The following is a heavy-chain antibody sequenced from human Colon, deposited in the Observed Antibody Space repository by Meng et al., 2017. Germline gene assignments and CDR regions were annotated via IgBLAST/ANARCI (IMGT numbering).Heavy chain of an antibody. CDR3: ARSVRLGVAGKSGAY. D-gene: IGHD6-19*01. CDR2: INHTGNT. J-gene: IGHJ4*02. CDR1: GGSFSGYS. Sequence: RLKKWGAGWLKPSESWSLTCAVYGGSFSGYSWSWIRQPPGKGLEWIGEINHTGNTSYNPSLKSRLTISVDTSKNQFSLNLSSVTAADTALYYCARSVRLGVAGKSGAYWGQGTLVTVSS. V-gene: IGHV4-34*01.